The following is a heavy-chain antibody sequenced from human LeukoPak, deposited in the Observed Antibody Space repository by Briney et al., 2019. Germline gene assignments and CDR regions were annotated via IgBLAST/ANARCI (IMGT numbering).Heavy chain of an antibody. Sequence: PGGSLRLSCAASGFTFSSYAMHWVRQAPGKGLEWVAVISYDGSNKYYANSVKGRFTISRDNSKNTLYLQMNSLRAEDTAVYYCARVRGHSSGWHRLYYFDYWGQGTLVTVSS. D-gene: IGHD6-19*01. CDR1: GFTFSSYA. CDR3: ARVRGHSSGWHRLYYFDY. CDR2: ISYDGSNK. J-gene: IGHJ4*02. V-gene: IGHV3-30*04.